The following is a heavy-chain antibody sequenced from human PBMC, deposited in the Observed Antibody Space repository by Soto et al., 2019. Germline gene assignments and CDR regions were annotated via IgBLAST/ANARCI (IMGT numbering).Heavy chain of an antibody. J-gene: IGHJ6*02. CDR1: RDTFSKYA. D-gene: IGHD3-16*01. Sequence: QVQLVQSGAEVKKPGSSVKVSCKASRDTFSKYAFNWVRQAPGQGLEWMGWIIPIFDSRNYAEKFQGRVTITAEESTSTAYMELRSLRFEDTAVYYWARGETYLGGWGQGTTVTVSS. CDR3: ARGETYLGG. V-gene: IGHV1-69*01. CDR2: IIPIFDSR.